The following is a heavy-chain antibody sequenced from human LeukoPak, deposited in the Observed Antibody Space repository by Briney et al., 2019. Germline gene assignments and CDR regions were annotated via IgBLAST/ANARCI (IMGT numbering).Heavy chain of an antibody. CDR3: AKDIQSIVGTTGEFDS. CDR2: ISSSSSYI. Sequence: RSGGSLRLSCAASGFTFSSYSMNWVRQAPGKGLEWVSSISSSSSYIYYADSVKGRFTISRDKAKNSLYLQMNSLRAEDTALYYCAKDIQSIVGTTGEFDSWGQGNLVTVSS. D-gene: IGHD1-26*01. CDR1: GFTFSSYS. J-gene: IGHJ4*02. V-gene: IGHV3-21*04.